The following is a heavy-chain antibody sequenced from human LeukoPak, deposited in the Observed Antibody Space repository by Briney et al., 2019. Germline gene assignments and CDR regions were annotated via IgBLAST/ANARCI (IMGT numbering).Heavy chain of an antibody. D-gene: IGHD2-2*01. CDR1: GYTFTSYA. J-gene: IGHJ5*02. CDR2: MNANNGDT. V-gene: IGHV1-2*02. CDR3: AKGLSTGWFDP. Sequence: ASVKVSCKASGYTFTSYAMHWVRQAPGQRLEWMGWMNANNGDTNYAQQFQGRVTMTRDTSVSTAYIDLSRLRSDDTAVYYCAKGLSTGWFDPWGQGTLVTVSS.